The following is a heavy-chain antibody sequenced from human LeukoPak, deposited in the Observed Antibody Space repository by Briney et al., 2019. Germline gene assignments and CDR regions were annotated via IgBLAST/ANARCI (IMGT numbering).Heavy chain of an antibody. CDR1: GFTFSNYA. Sequence: GGSLRLSCAASGFTFSNYAMVWFRQSPGKGLEWVATISYDERGKHYADSVQGRFTISRDNSKSVLYLQLDYLRPEDTAVYYCSTDGTPKFEHWGQGTLVTVSS. CDR3: STDGTPKFEH. CDR2: ISYDERGK. D-gene: IGHD3-16*01. J-gene: IGHJ1*01. V-gene: IGHV3-30*03.